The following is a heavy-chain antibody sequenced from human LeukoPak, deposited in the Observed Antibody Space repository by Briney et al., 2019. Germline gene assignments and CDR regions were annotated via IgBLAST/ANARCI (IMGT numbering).Heavy chain of an antibody. Sequence: SETLSLTCTVSGGPISSGDYYWSWIRQPPGKGLEWIGYIYYSGGTYYNPSLKSRVTISVDTSKNQFSLKLSSVTAADTAVYYCARVYLSGHDYWGQGTLVTVSS. D-gene: IGHD3-9*01. CDR1: GGPISSGDYY. CDR3: ARVYLSGHDY. CDR2: IYYSGGT. J-gene: IGHJ4*02. V-gene: IGHV4-30-4*01.